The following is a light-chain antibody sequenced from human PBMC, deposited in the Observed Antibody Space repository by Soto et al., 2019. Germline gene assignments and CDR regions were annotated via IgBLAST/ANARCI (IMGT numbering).Light chain of an antibody. CDR3: AAWDDSLDAAV. CDR1: SSNIGTNT. J-gene: IGLJ7*01. V-gene: IGLV1-44*01. CDR2: SDN. Sequence: VLTQPPSASGAPGQRVTISCSGSSSNIGTNTVNWYQHLPGTAPKLLIYSDNQRPSGVPDRFSASNSGTSASLAISGLQSEDEADYYCAAWDDSLDAAVFGGGTQLTVL.